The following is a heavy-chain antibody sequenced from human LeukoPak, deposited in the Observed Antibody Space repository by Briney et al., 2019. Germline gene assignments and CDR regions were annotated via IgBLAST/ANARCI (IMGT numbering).Heavy chain of an antibody. CDR2: ISGSSSAI. D-gene: IGHD2-8*02. J-gene: IGHJ4*02. CDR1: GFTFSTYA. CDR3: ARDSVLDY. V-gene: IGHV3-48*02. Sequence: GGSLRLSCSASGFTFSTYAMHWVRQAPGKGLECVSYISGSSSAIYYADSVKGRFTISRDNAKNSLYLQMNSLRDEDTAVYYCARDSVLDYWGQGTLVTVSS.